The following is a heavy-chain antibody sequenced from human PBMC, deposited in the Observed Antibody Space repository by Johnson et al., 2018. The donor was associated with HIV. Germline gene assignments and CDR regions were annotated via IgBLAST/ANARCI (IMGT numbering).Heavy chain of an antibody. Sequence: QVQLVESGGGVVQPGRSLRLSCGASGFTFSSYAMHWVRQAPGKGLEWVAVISYVGSNKYYADSVKGRFTISRDNHKNSLSLQMNSLRAEDTALYYCAREKIVQGGAFDIWGQGTVVTVSS. J-gene: IGHJ3*02. CDR2: ISYVGSNK. V-gene: IGHV3-30*04. CDR3: AREKIVQGGAFDI. CDR1: GFTFSSYA. D-gene: IGHD2/OR15-2a*01.